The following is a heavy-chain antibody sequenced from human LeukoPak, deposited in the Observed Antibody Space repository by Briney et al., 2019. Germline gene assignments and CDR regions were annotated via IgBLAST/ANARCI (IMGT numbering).Heavy chain of an antibody. Sequence: SETLSLTCAVFGGSFSGYYLSWVRQPPGKGLEWIGEINPGGSTDYNPSLKSRVTISMDTSKNQFSLNLTSVSAADAAVYYCARYAAGYYYFYMDVWGKGTSVTVSS. D-gene: IGHD2-15*01. CDR1: GGSFSGYY. CDR3: ARYAAGYYYFYMDV. J-gene: IGHJ6*03. V-gene: IGHV4-34*01. CDR2: INPGGST.